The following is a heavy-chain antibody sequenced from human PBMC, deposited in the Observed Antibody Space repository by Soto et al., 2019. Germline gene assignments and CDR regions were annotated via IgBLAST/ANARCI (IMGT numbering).Heavy chain of an antibody. CDR2: IDWDDDK. V-gene: IGHV2-70*04. CDR1: GLSPSTNEMR. CDR3: AGRMRGDCAFDY. D-gene: IGHD2-21*02. J-gene: IGHJ4*01. Sequence: SGPTLVNPTQTLTLTCTFSGLSPSTNEMRVSWIRQPPGKALEWLARIDWDDDKIYSTSLKNRLTVAKDTSRDQVVLKRTNLDAVDTATYYSAGRMRGDCAFDYWGHGTLVTVSS.